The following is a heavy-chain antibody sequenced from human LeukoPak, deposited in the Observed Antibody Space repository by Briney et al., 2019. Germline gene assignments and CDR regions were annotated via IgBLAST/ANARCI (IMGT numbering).Heavy chain of an antibody. J-gene: IGHJ6*03. CDR3: ARDQWLVTGYYYYMDV. V-gene: IGHV1-69*05. Sequence: SVKVSCKASGGTFSSYAISWVRQAPGQGLEWMRRIIRIFGTANYAEKVQGRVTINTDQSTSTAYMELSSLRSEDPAVYYCARDQWLVTGYYYYMDVWGKGTTVTVSS. D-gene: IGHD6-19*01. CDR1: GGTFSSYA. CDR2: IIRIFGTA.